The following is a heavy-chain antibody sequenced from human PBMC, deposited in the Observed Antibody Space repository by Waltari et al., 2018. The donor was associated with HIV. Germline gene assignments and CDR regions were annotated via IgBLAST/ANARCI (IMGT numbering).Heavy chain of an antibody. D-gene: IGHD3-3*01. V-gene: IGHV3-21*01. CDR1: GFTFNTFS. J-gene: IGHJ4*02. Sequence: EARLVGSGGGLVQPGGSLRLSWVVSGFTFNTFSMKWVRQAPGKGLEWVSSISSTSSFIYYADSVKGRFTISRDNGKNSLYLQINNLRVEDTAVYYCASEDFWSGPHNWGQGTLVTVSS. CDR2: ISSTSSFI. CDR3: ASEDFWSGPHN.